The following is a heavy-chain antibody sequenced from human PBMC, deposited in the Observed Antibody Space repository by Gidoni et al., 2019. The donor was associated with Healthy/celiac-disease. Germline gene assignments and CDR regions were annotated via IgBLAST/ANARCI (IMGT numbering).Heavy chain of an antibody. J-gene: IGHJ6*02. D-gene: IGHD3-3*01. CDR3: ARVWSYYDFWSYNTVVYGMDV. V-gene: IGHV3-7*03. CDR2: IKQDGSEK. Sequence: EVQLVESGGGLVQPGGSLRLSCAASGFTFSSYWMIWVRQAPGKGLEWVANIKQDGSEKYYVDSVKGRFTISRDNAKNSLYLQMNSLRAEDTAVYYCARVWSYYDFWSYNTVVYGMDVWGQGTTVTVSS. CDR1: GFTFSSYW.